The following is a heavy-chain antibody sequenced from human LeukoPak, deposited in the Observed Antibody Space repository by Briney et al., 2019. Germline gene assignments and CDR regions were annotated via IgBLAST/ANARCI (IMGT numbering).Heavy chain of an antibody. V-gene: IGHV1-69*13. CDR2: IIPIFGAA. D-gene: IGHD3-3*01. CDR3: ASPVKYYDTWSGYPPFDY. CDR1: GGTFSSYA. J-gene: IGHJ4*02. Sequence: SVKVSCKASGGTFSSYAISWERQAPGQGLEWMGGIIPIFGAANYAQKFQGRVTITADESTSTAYMELSSLRSEDTAIYYCASPVKYYDTWSGYPPFDYWGQGTLVTVSS.